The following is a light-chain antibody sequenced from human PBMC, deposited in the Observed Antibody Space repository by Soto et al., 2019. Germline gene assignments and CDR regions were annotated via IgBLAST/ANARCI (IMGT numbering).Light chain of an antibody. V-gene: IGKV3-20*01. CDR3: QQYGSSLRT. CDR2: GAS. Sequence: EIVLTQSPGTLSLSPGERATLSCRASQSVTSSHLVWYQQKPGQAPRLLIYGASSRATGIPDRFSGSGSGTDFTLTISRLEPEDFAVYYCQQYGSSLRTFGQGTKVEIK. CDR1: QSVTSSH. J-gene: IGKJ1*01.